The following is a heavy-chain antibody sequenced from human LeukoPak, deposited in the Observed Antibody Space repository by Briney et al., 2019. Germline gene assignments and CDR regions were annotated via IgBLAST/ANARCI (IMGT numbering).Heavy chain of an antibody. CDR3: ALPYRWLESGFDY. CDR1: GGTFSSYA. D-gene: IGHD3-3*01. Sequence: SVKVSCKASGGTFSSYAISWVRQAPGQGLEWMGGIIPIFGTANYAQKFQGRVTMTEDTSTDTAYMELSSLRSEDTAVYYCALPYRWLESGFDYWGQGTLVTVSS. CDR2: IIPIFGTA. V-gene: IGHV1-69*06. J-gene: IGHJ4*02.